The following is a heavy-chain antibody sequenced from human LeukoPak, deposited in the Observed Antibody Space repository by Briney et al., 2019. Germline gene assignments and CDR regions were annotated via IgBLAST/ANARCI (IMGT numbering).Heavy chain of an antibody. CDR3: ASEASVRAYSGYDFYYYYYMDV. V-gene: IGHV3-23*01. Sequence: GGSLRPSCAASGFTFSSYGMSWVRQAPGKGLEWVSAISGSGGSTYYADSVKGRFTISRDNAKNTLYPQMNSLRAEDTAVYYCASEASVRAYSGYDFYYYYYMDVWGKGTTVTISS. D-gene: IGHD5-12*01. CDR2: ISGSGGST. J-gene: IGHJ6*03. CDR1: GFTFSSYG.